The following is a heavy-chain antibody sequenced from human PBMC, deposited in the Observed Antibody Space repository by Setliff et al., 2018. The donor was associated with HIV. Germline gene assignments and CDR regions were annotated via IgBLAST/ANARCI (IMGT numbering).Heavy chain of an antibody. V-gene: IGHV3-7*03. CDR3: VRQVSYYHFYMDV. CDR1: GLIFSSYW. Sequence: GGSLRLSCAASGLIFSSYWMSWVRQALGKGLEWVANIKQDGSEKYYVDSVKGRFTISRDNAKNSLYLQMNSLRADDTAVYYCVRQVSYYHFYMDVWGKGTTVTVSS. D-gene: IGHD6-6*01. CDR2: IKQDGSEK. J-gene: IGHJ6*03.